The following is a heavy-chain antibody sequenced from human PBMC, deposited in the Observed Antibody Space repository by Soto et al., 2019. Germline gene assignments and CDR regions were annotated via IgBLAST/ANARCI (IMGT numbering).Heavy chain of an antibody. J-gene: IGHJ6*03. V-gene: IGHV4-34*01. D-gene: IGHD6-13*01. CDR2: INHSGST. Sequence: SETLSLTCAVYGGSFSGYYWSWIRQPPGKGLEWIGEINHSGSTNYNPSLKSRVTISVDTSKNQFSLKLSSVTAADTAVYYCARELEPGIAAAGSAYYYYYYMDVWGKGTTVTVSS. CDR3: ARELEPGIAAAGSAYYYYYYMDV. CDR1: GGSFSGYY.